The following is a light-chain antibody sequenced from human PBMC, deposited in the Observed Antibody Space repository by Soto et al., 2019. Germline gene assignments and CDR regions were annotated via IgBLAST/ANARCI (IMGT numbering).Light chain of an antibody. CDR2: SDY. CDR1: SSNIGSLS. J-gene: IGLJ1*01. CDR3: AAWNGTLNGLYV. Sequence: QSVLTQPPSASGTPGQRVTISCSGSSSNIGSLSVDWYQHLPGTAPKLLIYSDYQRPSGVPDRFSGSKSGTSASLAISWLQSEDDADYYCAAWNGTLNGLYVFGTGTKVTVL. V-gene: IGLV1-44*01.